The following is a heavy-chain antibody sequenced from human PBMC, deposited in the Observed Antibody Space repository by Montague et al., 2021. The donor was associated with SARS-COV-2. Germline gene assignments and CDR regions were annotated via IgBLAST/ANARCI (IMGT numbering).Heavy chain of an antibody. CDR1: GGSVSSGSCY. CDR2: IYNSGST. V-gene: IGHV4-61*01. D-gene: IGHD2-2*01. Sequence: SETRSLTCSVSGGSVSSGSCYWSWIRQPPGKGLEWIGYIYNSGSTNYNPSLNSRVTISVDTSKNQFSLKLSSVTAADTAVYYCARVRGEQSQLVFSTYYYYDMDVWGKGTTVTVSS. CDR3: ARVRGEQSQLVFSTYYYYDMDV. J-gene: IGHJ6*03.